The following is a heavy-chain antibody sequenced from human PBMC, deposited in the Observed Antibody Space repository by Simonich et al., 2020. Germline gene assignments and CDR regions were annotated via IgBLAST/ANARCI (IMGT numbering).Heavy chain of an antibody. V-gene: IGHV4-39*01. D-gene: IGHD2-21*01. CDR1: GGSISSSSYY. CDR2: IYYSGST. CDR3: ARHAGFAFDI. Sequence: QLQLQESGPGLVQPSETLSLTCTVSGGSISSSSYYWGWIRQPPGKGLEWMWSIYYSGSTYYNPTLKSRVTISVDTSKNQFSLKLGSVTAADTAVYYCARHAGFAFDIWGRGTLVTVSS. J-gene: IGHJ2*01.